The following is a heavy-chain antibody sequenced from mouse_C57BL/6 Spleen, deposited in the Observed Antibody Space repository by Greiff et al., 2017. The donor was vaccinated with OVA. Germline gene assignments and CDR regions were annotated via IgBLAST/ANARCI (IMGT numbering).Heavy chain of an antibody. CDR3: ARGYDYDEDYYAMDY. V-gene: IGHV1-26*01. J-gene: IGHJ4*01. CDR1: GYTFTDYY. Sequence: SGPELVKPGASVKISCKASGYTFTDYYMNWVKQSHGKSLEWIGDINPNNGGTSYNQKFKGKATLTVDKSSSTAYMELRSLTSEDSAVYYCARGYDYDEDYYAMDYWGQGTSVTVSS. CDR2: INPNNGGT. D-gene: IGHD2-4*01.